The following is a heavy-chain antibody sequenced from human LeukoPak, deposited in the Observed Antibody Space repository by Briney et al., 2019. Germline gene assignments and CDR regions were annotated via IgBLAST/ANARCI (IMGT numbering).Heavy chain of an antibody. V-gene: IGHV3-33*06. CDR1: GFTFSTYV. D-gene: IGHD3-10*01. CDR2: IWHDGSNK. Sequence: GRSLRLSCAAPGFTFSTYVIHWVRQAPGKGLEWVALIWHDGSNKYYADSVKGRFTISRDNSKNTLYLQMNSLRAEDTAVYYCAKGNMVRGVIITPLFDYWGQGTLVTVSS. CDR3: AKGNMVRGVIITPLFDY. J-gene: IGHJ4*02.